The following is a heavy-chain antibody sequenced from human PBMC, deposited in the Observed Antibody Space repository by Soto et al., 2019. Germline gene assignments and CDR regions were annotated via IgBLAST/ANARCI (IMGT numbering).Heavy chain of an antibody. CDR1: GFTFSSYA. D-gene: IGHD3-10*01. V-gene: IGHV3-23*01. J-gene: IGHJ4*02. CDR3: PGEEIASISSEFDD. Sequence: GGSLRLSCAASGFTFSSYAMSWVRQAPGKGLEWVSTISGRGDDTYYTDSVKGRFTISRYNAKNTLYVHMYSLRAEDTAVYYCPGEEIASISSEFDDWGEGSLSTDCS. CDR2: ISGRGDDT.